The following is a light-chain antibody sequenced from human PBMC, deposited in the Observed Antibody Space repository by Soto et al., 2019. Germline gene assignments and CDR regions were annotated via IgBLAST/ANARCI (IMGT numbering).Light chain of an antibody. CDR2: TNN. J-gene: IGLJ2*01. V-gene: IGLV1-44*01. CDR1: SSNIGSNP. CDR3: AAWDDSLNGPV. Sequence: QSVLTQPPSASGTPGQRVTISCSGGSSNIGSNPVNWYQQLPGTAPKLLIYTNNQRPSGVPDRFPGSKSDTSASLAISGLQSDDEADYYCAAWDDSLNGPVFGGGTKLTVL.